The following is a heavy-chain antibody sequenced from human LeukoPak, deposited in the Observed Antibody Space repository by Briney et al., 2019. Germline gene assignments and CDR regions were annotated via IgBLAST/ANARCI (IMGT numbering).Heavy chain of an antibody. Sequence: GASVKVSCKASGGTFNSYGISWVRQAPGQGLEWMGGIVPISAIANYAQKFQGRITITADESTSTAYMELSSLRSDDTAVYYCAGGYYYDSTYWGQGTLVTVSS. CDR1: GGTFNSYG. CDR3: AGGYYYDSTY. J-gene: IGHJ4*02. D-gene: IGHD3-22*01. CDR2: IVPISAIA. V-gene: IGHV1-69*13.